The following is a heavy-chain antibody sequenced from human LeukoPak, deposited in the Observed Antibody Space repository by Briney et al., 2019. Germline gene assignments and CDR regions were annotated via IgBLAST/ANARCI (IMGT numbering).Heavy chain of an antibody. D-gene: IGHD4-17*01. CDR1: VGSMDSTNW. CDR3: ARETFRATVTHADC. CDR2: IHHDGRI. J-gene: IGHJ4*02. Sequence: KASETLSLTCDVSVGSMDSTNWCNWVRQLPGKVLEWIGEIHHDGRINYTPSLKSRVTLSVDKSKNQFSLRLNSVTAADTAVYYCARETFRATVTHADCWGQGTLVTVSS. V-gene: IGHV4/OR15-8*01.